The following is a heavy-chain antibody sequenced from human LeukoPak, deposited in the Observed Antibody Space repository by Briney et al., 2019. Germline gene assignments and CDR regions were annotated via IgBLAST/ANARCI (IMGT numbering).Heavy chain of an antibody. D-gene: IGHD3-3*01. CDR1: GFTVSSNY. Sequence: GGSLRLSCAASGFTVSSNYMSWVRQAPGKGLEWVAVISYDGSNKYYADSVKGRFTISRDNSKNTLYPQMNSLRAEDTAVYYCARDAGYDFWSGYYRWFDPWGQGTLVTVSS. J-gene: IGHJ5*02. CDR2: ISYDGSNK. V-gene: IGHV3-30-3*01. CDR3: ARDAGYDFWSGYYRWFDP.